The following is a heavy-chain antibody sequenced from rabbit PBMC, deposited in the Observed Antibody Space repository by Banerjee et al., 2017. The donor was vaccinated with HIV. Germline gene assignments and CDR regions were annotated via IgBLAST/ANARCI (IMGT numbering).Heavy chain of an antibody. V-gene: IGHV1S45*01. CDR2: IYSSNGDK. CDR3: ARSSPSYYGSFDP. CDR1: GFSFSNGYV. D-gene: IGHD8-1*01. Sequence: QEQLEESGGDLVKPEGSLTLTCTASGFSFSNGYVMCWVRQAPGKGLELIACIYSSNGDKWYASWAKGRFTISKTSSTTVTLQMTSLTGADTATYFCARSSPSYYGSFDPWGPGTLVTVS. J-gene: IGHJ2*01.